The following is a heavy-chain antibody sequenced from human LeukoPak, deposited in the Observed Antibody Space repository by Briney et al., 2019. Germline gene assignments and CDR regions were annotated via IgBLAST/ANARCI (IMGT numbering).Heavy chain of an antibody. J-gene: IGHJ4*02. V-gene: IGHV1-69*13. CDR2: IIPIFGTA. D-gene: IGHD6-13*01. CDR1: GGTFSSYA. Sequence: SVKVSCTASGGTFSSYAISWVRQAPGQGLEWMGGIIPIFGTANYAQKFQGRVTITADESTSTAYMELSSLRSEDTAVYYCATDSRKQQLVRVVYFDYWGQGTLVTVSS. CDR3: ATDSRKQQLVRVVYFDY.